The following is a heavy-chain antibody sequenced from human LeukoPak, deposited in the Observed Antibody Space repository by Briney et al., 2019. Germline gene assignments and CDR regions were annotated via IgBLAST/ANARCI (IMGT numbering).Heavy chain of an antibody. Sequence: PGGSLRLSCAASGFTFSSYAMHWVRQAPGKGLEWVAVISYDGSNKYYADSVKGRFTISRDNSKNTLYLQMNSLRSDDTAVYYCARDPIVGYGYWGQGTLVTVSS. J-gene: IGHJ4*02. CDR1: GFTFSSYA. D-gene: IGHD1-26*01. CDR3: ARDPIVGYGY. CDR2: ISYDGSNK. V-gene: IGHV3-30-3*01.